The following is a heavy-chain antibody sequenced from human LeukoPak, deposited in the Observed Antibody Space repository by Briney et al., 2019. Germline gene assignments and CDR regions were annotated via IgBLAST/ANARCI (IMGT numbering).Heavy chain of an antibody. D-gene: IGHD4-11*01. CDR1: GYTFTGYY. CDR3: ARDGYSNEGGWSDP. Sequence: ASVKVSCKASGYTFTGYYMHWVRQAPGQGLEWMGWINPNSGGTNYAQKFQGRVTMTRDTSITTVYMELSRLRSDDAAVYYCARDGYSNEGGWSDPWGQGTLVTVSS. J-gene: IGHJ5*02. CDR2: INPNSGGT. V-gene: IGHV1-2*02.